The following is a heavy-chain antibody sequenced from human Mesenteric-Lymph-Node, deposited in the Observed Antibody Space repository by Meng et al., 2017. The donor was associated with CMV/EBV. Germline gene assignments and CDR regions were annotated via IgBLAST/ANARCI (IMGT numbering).Heavy chain of an antibody. CDR1: GFTFSGYS. Sequence: GESLKISCAASGFTFSGYSMNWVRQAPGKGLEWVSLISSSSSYKYHADSVKGRFTISRDNAKNSLYLQMTSLRAEDTAVYYCARGHPSITIFGVHWGQGTLVTV. J-gene: IGHJ4*02. D-gene: IGHD3-3*01. CDR2: ISSSSSYK. V-gene: IGHV3-21*01. CDR3: ARGHPSITIFGVH.